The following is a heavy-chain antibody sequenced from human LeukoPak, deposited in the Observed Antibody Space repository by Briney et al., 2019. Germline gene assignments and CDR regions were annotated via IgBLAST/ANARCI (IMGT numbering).Heavy chain of an antibody. J-gene: IGHJ3*02. CDR3: ARVVAYYYDSSGYDAFDI. V-gene: IGHV4-28*03. CDR1: GYSISSENW. D-gene: IGHD3-22*01. CDR2: MYYSGST. Sequence: SETLSLTCAVSGYSISSENWWGWIRQPPGKGLEWIGYMYYSGSTNYNPSLKSRVTISVDTSKNQFSLKLSSVTAADTAVYYCARVVAYYYDSSGYDAFDIWGQGTMVTVSS.